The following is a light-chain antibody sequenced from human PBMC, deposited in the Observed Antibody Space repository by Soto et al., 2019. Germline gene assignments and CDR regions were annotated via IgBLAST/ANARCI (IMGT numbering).Light chain of an antibody. CDR1: SSDVGAYNS. J-gene: IGLJ3*02. V-gene: IGLV2-14*01. Sequence: QSALTQPASVSGSPGQSITISCTGTSSDVGAYNSVSWYQQHPGKAPKLMIYDVSNRPSGVSYRFSGSKSGNTASLTISGIQAEDEADYYCSSYTSSSTVVFGGGTKLTVL. CDR3: SSYTSSSTVV. CDR2: DVS.